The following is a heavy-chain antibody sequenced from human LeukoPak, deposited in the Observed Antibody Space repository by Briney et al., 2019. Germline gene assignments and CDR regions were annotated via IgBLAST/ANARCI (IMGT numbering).Heavy chain of an antibody. V-gene: IGHV3-48*03. CDR3: ARDLYYYGSENYVPGFPDY. D-gene: IGHD3-10*01. CDR1: GFTFSXYE. Sequence: GGSLRLSCAASGFTFSXYEMNXXXXXPGKGLEWVSYISSXXSNTIYYAVSVQGRFTISRDDAKNSLYLQMTSLRAEDTAVYYCARDLYYYGSENYVPGFPDYWGQGTLVTVSS. J-gene: IGHJ4*02. CDR2: ISSXXSNTI.